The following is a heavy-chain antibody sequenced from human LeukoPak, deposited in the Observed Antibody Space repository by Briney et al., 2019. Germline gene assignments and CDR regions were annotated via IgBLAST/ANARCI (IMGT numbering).Heavy chain of an antibody. CDR2: IKQDGSEI. D-gene: IGHD1-26*01. J-gene: IGHJ4*02. CDR1: GLTFSTYW. CDR3: TRTVGAINFDY. Sequence: GGSRRLSCAASGLTFSTYWLSWVRQAQGKGPEWVANIKQDGSEIYYVDSVKGRFTISRDNAKNSLSLQMNSLRVDDTALYYCTRTVGAINFDYWGQGSLVIVSS. V-gene: IGHV3-7*01.